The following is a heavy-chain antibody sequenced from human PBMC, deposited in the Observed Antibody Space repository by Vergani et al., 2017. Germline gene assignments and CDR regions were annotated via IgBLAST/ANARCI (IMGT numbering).Heavy chain of an antibody. V-gene: IGHV3-21*01. CDR2: ISSSSSYI. CDR3: ARDLLSVADYGMDV. Sequence: EVQLVESGGGLVKPGVSLRLSCAASVFTFSSYNMNWVRQAPGKGLEWVSSISSSSSYIYYAYSVKGRFTISRDNAKNSLYLQMNSLRAEDTAVYYCARDLLSVADYGMDVWGQGTTVTVSS. J-gene: IGHJ6*02. D-gene: IGHD6-19*01. CDR1: VFTFSSYN.